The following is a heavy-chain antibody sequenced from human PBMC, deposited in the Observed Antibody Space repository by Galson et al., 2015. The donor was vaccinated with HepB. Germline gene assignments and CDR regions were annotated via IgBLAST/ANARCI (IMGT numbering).Heavy chain of an antibody. D-gene: IGHD3-3*01. V-gene: IGHV4-59*01. CDR3: ARGLLHYDFWSGYYKVHQGFDY. Sequence: QVQLQESGPGLVKPSETLSLTCTASGGSISSYYWSWIRQPPGKGLEWIGYIYYSGSTNYNPSLKSRVTISVDTSKNQFSLKLSSVTAADTAVYYCARGLLHYDFWSGYYKVHQGFDYRGQGTLVTVSS. CDR1: GGSISSYY. CDR2: IYYSGST. J-gene: IGHJ4*02.